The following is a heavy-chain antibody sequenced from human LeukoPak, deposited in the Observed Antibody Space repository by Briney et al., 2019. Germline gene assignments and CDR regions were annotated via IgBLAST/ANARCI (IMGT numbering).Heavy chain of an antibody. V-gene: IGHV1-69*01. Sequence: SVKVSCKASGGTFSSYAISWVRQAPGQGLEWMGGIIPIFGTANYAQKFQGRVTIIADESTSTAYMELSSLRSEDTAVYYCASPLSDYGDYEGVFDYWGQGTQVTVSS. CDR3: ASPLSDYGDYEGVFDY. CDR1: GGTFSSYA. D-gene: IGHD4-17*01. CDR2: IIPIFGTA. J-gene: IGHJ4*02.